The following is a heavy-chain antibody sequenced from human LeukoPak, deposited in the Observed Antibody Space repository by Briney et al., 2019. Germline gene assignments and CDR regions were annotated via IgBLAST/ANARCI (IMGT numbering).Heavy chain of an antibody. CDR3: ARVDTAMVFLDY. CDR2: IYHSGST. Sequence: SETLSLTCTVSGYSISSGYYWGWIRQPPGKGLEWIGSIYHSGSTYYNPSLKSRVTISVDTSKNQFSLKLSSVTAADTVVYYCARVDTAMVFLDYWGQGTLVTVSS. CDR1: GYSISSGYY. J-gene: IGHJ4*02. V-gene: IGHV4-38-2*02. D-gene: IGHD5-18*01.